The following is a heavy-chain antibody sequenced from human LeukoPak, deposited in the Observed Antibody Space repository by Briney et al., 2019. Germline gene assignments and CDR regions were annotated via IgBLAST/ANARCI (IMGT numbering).Heavy chain of an antibody. J-gene: IGHJ4*02. Sequence: GRSLRLSCAASGFTFSTYAMHWVRQAPGKGLEWISYIIGSGDIIYYADSVKGRFTISRDSAKNSLFLQMNSLTADDTAVYYCARERTTIVSGTTIGAYWGQGTLVTVSS. V-gene: IGHV3-48*03. CDR1: GFTFSTYA. CDR3: ARERTTIVSGTTIGAY. CDR2: IIGSGDII. D-gene: IGHD2/OR15-2a*01.